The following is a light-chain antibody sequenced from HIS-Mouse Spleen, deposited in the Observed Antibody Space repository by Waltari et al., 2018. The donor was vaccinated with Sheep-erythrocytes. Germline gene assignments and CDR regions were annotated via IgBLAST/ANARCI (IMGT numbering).Light chain of an antibody. CDR1: QSVSSSY. CDR2: GAS. J-gene: IGKJ1*01. Sequence: EIVLTQSPGTLSLSPGERATLSCRASQSVSSSYLAWYQQKPGQAPRLHIYGASSRATGIPARFSGSGSGTDFTLTISRLEPEDFAVYYCQQYGSSPWTFGQGTKVEIK. V-gene: IGKV3-20*01. CDR3: QQYGSSPWT.